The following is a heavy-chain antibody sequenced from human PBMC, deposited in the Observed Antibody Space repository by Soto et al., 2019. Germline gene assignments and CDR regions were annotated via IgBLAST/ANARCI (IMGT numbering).Heavy chain of an antibody. Sequence: EVQLLESGGGLVQPGGSLRLSCAASGFTFSSYVMSWVRQAPGKGLEWVSSIGGGGVRTYYADSVVGRFTISRDNSKSTLYLQMNSLRAEDTAVYYCATPGYSSTWNWFDPWGQGTLVTVSS. CDR2: IGGGGVRT. CDR1: GFTFSSYV. J-gene: IGHJ5*02. D-gene: IGHD6-13*01. V-gene: IGHV3-23*01. CDR3: ATPGYSSTWNWFDP.